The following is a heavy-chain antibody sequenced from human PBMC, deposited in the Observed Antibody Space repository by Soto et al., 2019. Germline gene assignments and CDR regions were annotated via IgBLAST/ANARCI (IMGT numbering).Heavy chain of an antibody. J-gene: IGHJ4*02. V-gene: IGHV3-9*01. CDR2: ISWNSVAI. Sequence: EVQLVESGGGLVQPGRSLRLSCAASGFTFDDYALHWVRQVPGKGQEWVSGISWNSVAIHYADSVKGRFTISRDNAKNSLYLQMNNLRGEDTALYYCAKATRLTDTGSDWGQGTLVTVSS. CDR1: GFTFDDYA. CDR3: AKATRLTDTGSD. D-gene: IGHD2-8*02.